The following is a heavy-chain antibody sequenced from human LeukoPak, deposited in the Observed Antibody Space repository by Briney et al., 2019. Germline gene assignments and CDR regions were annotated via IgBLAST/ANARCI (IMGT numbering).Heavy chain of an antibody. V-gene: IGHV4-59*01. CDR1: GGSISSYY. Sequence: PSETLSLTCTVSGGSISSYYWSWIRQPPGKGLEWIRYIYYSGSTNYNPSLKSRVTISVDTSKNQFSLKLSSVTAADTAVYYCARVGWDRTFLDAFDIWGQGTMVTVSS. CDR3: ARVGWDRTFLDAFDI. CDR2: IYYSGST. D-gene: IGHD2/OR15-2a*01. J-gene: IGHJ3*02.